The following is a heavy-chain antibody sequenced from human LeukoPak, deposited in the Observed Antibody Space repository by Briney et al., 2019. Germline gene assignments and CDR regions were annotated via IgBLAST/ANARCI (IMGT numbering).Heavy chain of an antibody. V-gene: IGHV4-61*02. Sequence: PSETLSLTCTVSGGSISSGSYYWSWLRQPAGTGLEWLGRIYTSGSTNYNPSLKSRVTISVDTSKNQFSLKLSPVTAADTAVYYCARDHYYGSGGHYYYMDVWGKGTTVTISS. J-gene: IGHJ6*03. D-gene: IGHD3-10*01. CDR3: ARDHYYGSGGHYYYMDV. CDR1: GGSISSGSYY. CDR2: IYTSGST.